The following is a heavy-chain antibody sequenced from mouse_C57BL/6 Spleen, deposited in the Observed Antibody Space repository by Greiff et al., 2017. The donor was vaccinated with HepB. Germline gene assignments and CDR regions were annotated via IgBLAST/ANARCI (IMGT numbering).Heavy chain of an antibody. CDR1: GFNIKDDY. CDR2: IDPENGDT. CDR3: TTSSG. V-gene: IGHV14-4*01. Sequence: EVKVVESGAELVRPGASVKLSCTASGFNIKDDYMHWVKQRPEQGLEWIGWIDPENGDTEYASKFQGKATITADTSSNTAYLQLSSLTSEDTAVYYCTTSSGWGQGTLVTVSA. J-gene: IGHJ3*01. D-gene: IGHD1-1*01.